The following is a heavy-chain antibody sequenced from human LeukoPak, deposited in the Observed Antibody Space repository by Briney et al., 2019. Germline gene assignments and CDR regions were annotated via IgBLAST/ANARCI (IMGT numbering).Heavy chain of an antibody. CDR1: GYTFTSYG. CDR2: ISAYNGNT. D-gene: IGHD3-22*01. J-gene: IGHJ1*01. CDR3: ARDIGYYDSRKESYPPFQH. V-gene: IGHV1-18*01. Sequence: GASVKVSCKASGYTFTSYGISWVRQAPGQGLEWMGWISAYNGNTNYAQKLQGRVTMTTDTSTSTAYMELSSLRSEDTAVYYCARDIGYYDSRKESYPPFQHWGQGTLVTVSS.